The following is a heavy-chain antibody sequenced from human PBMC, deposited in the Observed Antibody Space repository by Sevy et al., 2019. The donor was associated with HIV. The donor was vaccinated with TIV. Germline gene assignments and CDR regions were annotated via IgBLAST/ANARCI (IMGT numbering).Heavy chain of an antibody. CDR1: GFTFSSYN. CDR2: INSGSTII. J-gene: IGHJ6*02. V-gene: IGHV3-48*01. Sequence: GGSLRLSCVASGFTFSSYNFNWVRQAPGKGLELISFINSGSTIISHADSGKGRFTISGDSVKKSVYLQMNSLRVEDTAVYYCARDGGYSDYGMDLWGQGTTVTVSS. CDR3: ARDGGYSDYGMDL. D-gene: IGHD2-15*01.